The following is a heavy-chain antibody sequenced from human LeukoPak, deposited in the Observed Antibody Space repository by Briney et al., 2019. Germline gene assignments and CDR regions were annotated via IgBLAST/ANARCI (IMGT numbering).Heavy chain of an antibody. Sequence: GGSLRLSCAASGFTFSSYWMHWVRQAPGKGLEWVSAISGSGGSTYYADSVKGRFTISRDNSKNTLYLQMNSLRAEDTAVYYCAKDRVGGSYFGHDALDIWGQGTMVTVSS. CDR2: ISGSGGST. J-gene: IGHJ3*02. CDR3: AKDRVGGSYFGHDALDI. V-gene: IGHV3-23*01. CDR1: GFTFSSYW. D-gene: IGHD1-26*01.